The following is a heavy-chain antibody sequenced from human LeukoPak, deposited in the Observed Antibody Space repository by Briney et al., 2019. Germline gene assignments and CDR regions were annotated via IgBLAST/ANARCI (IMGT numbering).Heavy chain of an antibody. CDR1: GFTFSSNG. D-gene: IGHD3-10*01. CDR2: IWYDGSNK. CDR3: AKTAFYYYGSGRNYFDYYMDV. V-gene: IGHV3-30*02. J-gene: IGHJ6*03. Sequence: GGPLRLSRTASGFTFSSNGMNWVRQAPGKGLEWVAFIWYDGSNKYSADSAKSLFIISRDNSKNTLYQQMNRMSDEDTAVYYFAKTAFYYYGSGRNYFDYYMDVWGKGTTVTVSS.